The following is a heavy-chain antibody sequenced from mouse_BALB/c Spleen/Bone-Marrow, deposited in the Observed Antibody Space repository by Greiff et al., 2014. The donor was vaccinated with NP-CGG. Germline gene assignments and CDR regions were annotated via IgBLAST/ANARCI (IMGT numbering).Heavy chain of an antibody. J-gene: IGHJ4*01. CDR2: IYPGNVNT. V-gene: IGHV1S56*01. Sequence: QVQLQQSGPELVKPGASVRISCKASGYTFTSYYIHWVKQRPGQGLEWIGWIYPGNVNTKYNEKFKGKATLTADKSSSTAYMQLSSLTSGDSAVYFCARDTMDYWGQGTSVTVSS. CDR1: GYTFTSYY. CDR3: ARDTMDY.